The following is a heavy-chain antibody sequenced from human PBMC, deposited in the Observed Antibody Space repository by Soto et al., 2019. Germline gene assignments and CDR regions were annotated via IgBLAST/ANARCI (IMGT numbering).Heavy chain of an antibody. V-gene: IGHV3-48*01. D-gene: IGHD3-10*01. CDR3: ARDSLWFGELTTYYYYYMDV. J-gene: IGHJ6*03. Sequence: PGGSLRLSCAASGFTFSSYSMNWVRQAPGKGLEWVSYISSSSVPIYYADSVKGRFTISRDNAKNSLYLQMNSLRAEDTAVYSCARDSLWFGELTTYYYYYMDVWGKGTTVTVSS. CDR1: GFTFSSYS. CDR2: ISSSSVPI.